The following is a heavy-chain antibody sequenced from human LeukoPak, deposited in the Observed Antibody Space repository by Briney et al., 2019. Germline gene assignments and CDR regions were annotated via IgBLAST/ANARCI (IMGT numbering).Heavy chain of an antibody. V-gene: IGHV3-30-3*01. CDR3: ASLVSDAFDI. CDR1: GFTFSSYA. D-gene: IGHD1-26*01. Sequence: TGGSLRLSCAASGFTFSSYAMHWVRQAPGKGLEWVAVISYDGSNKYYADSVKGRFTISRDNSKNTLYLQMNSLRAEDTAVYYCASLVSDAFDIWGQGTMVTVSS. J-gene: IGHJ3*02. CDR2: ISYDGSNK.